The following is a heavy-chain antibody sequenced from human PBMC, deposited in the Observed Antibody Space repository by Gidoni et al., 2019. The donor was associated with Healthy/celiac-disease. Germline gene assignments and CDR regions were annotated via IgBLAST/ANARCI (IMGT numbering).Heavy chain of an antibody. CDR3: ARAGGVIAVAAPHDAFDI. V-gene: IGHV4-31*03. Sequence: QVQLQESGPGLVKPSQTLYLTCTVSGGSIRSGGYYWSWIRQHPGKGLEWIGYIYYSGSTYYNPSLKSRVTISVDTSKNQFSLKLSSVTAADTAVYYCARAGGVIAVAAPHDAFDIWGQGTMVTVSS. CDR2: IYYSGST. J-gene: IGHJ3*02. D-gene: IGHD6-19*01. CDR1: GGSIRSGGYY.